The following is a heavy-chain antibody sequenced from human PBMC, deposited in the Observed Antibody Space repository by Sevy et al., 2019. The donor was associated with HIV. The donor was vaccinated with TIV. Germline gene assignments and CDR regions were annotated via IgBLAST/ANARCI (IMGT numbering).Heavy chain of an antibody. CDR3: TSGLAVSVDY. CDR2: IFPIFDTA. CDR1: GGTCSSSA. Sequence: ASVKVSCKASGGTCSSSAISWVRQAPGQGLEWMGGIFPIFDTANYAQKFQGRLTITADESTCTAYMELSSLRSDDTAVYYCTSGLAVSVDYWGQGTLVTVSS. J-gene: IGHJ4*02. V-gene: IGHV1-69*13. D-gene: IGHD6-19*01.